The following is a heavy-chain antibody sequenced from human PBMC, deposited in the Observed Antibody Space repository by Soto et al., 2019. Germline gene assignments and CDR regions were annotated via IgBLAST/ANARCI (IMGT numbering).Heavy chain of an antibody. J-gene: IGHJ5*02. CDR1: GGSISSGDYY. D-gene: IGHD3-10*01. CDR3: ARTITMVRGVIYGNWFDP. Sequence: SETLSLTCTVSGGSISSGDYYWSWIRQPPGKGLEWIGYIYYSGSTYYNPSLKSRVTISVDTSKSQFSLKLSSVTAADTAVYYCARTITMVRGVIYGNWFDPWGQGTLVTVSS. CDR2: IYYSGST. V-gene: IGHV4-30-4*01.